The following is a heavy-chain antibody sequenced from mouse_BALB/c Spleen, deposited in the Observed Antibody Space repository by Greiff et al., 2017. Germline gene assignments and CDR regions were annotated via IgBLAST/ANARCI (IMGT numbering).Heavy chain of an antibody. J-gene: IGHJ3*01. CDR2: INPSNGRT. CDR3: NRNRYDEGFAY. V-gene: IGHV1S81*02. Sequence: QVQLQQPGAELVKPGASVKLSCKASGYTFTSYWMHWVKQRPGQGLEWIGEINPSNGRTNYNEKFKTKATLIVDKSSSTAYMQLSSLTSEDTAVYYCNRNRYDEGFAYWGQGTLVTVSA. D-gene: IGHD2-14*01. CDR1: GYTFTSYW.